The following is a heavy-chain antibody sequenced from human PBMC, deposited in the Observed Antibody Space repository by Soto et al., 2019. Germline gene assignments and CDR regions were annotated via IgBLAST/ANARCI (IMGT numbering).Heavy chain of an antibody. CDR1: GGTFSSYG. J-gene: IGHJ4*02. D-gene: IGHD3-10*01. Sequence: QVQLVQSGAEVKRPGSSVKVSCKASGGTFSSYGINWVRQAPGQGLEWLGGIIPIFGTPNYAQKFQARLTITADEPTNTAYMELTSLRSDDTAVYYCASDPPSFGYGSLDYWGEGTLVTVSS. V-gene: IGHV1-69*01. CDR2: IIPIFGTP. CDR3: ASDPPSFGYGSLDY.